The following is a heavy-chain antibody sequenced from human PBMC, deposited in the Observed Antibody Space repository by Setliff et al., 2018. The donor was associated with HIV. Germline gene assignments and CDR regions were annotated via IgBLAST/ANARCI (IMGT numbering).Heavy chain of an antibody. CDR3: ARRDTAMVKDY. CDR1: GYSFTSYW. J-gene: IGHJ4*02. V-gene: IGHV5-51*01. D-gene: IGHD5-18*01. CDR2: IYPGDSDT. Sequence: PGESLKISCKGSGYSFTSYWIDWVRQMPGKGLEWMGIIYPGDSDTRYSPSFQGQVTISADNSISTAYLQGSSLKAPDTAIYYCARRDTAMVKDYWGQGTLVTVSS.